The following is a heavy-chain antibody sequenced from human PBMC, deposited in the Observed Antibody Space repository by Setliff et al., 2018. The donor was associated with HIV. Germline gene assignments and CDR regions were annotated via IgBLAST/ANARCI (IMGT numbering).Heavy chain of an antibody. D-gene: IGHD2-2*01. CDR2: TRSVSDGGRT. J-gene: IGHJ1*01. V-gene: IGHV3-15*01. CDR1: GFTFSDAW. Sequence: GGSLRLSCVASAASGFTFSDAWMSWVRQAPGKGLEWVGRTRSVSDGGRTDYAAPVKGRFTISRDDSKNMLYLQVNSLKIEDTAVYYCTTDPAVDWGQGTPVTVSS. CDR3: TTDPAVD.